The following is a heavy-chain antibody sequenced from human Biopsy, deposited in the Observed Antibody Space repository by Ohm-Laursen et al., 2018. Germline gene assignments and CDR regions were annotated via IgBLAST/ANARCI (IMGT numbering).Heavy chain of an antibody. J-gene: IGHJ6*02. D-gene: IGHD1-26*01. CDR3: ARDPIVGSKADGMDV. V-gene: IGHV3-33*01. Sequence: SLRLSCAASGFTFSVYAMHWVRQAPGKGLEWVAIIWYDGSSEYYADSVKGRFTISGDNSRNTVYLQMNSLRAEDTAIYYCARDPIVGSKADGMDVWGQGTMVTVSS. CDR1: GFTFSVYA. CDR2: IWYDGSSE.